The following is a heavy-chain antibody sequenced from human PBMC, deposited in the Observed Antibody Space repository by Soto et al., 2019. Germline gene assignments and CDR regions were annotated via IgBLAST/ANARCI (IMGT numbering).Heavy chain of an antibody. Sequence: ASVKVSCKASGGTFSSYTMHWVRQAPGQRLEWMGWINAGNGNTKYSQKFQGRFTISRDNSKNTLYLQMNSLRAEDTAVYYCAKLLIAVAGAPFDYWGQGTLVTVSS. D-gene: IGHD6-19*01. CDR1: GGTFSSYT. CDR2: INAGNGNT. J-gene: IGHJ4*02. V-gene: IGHV1-3*01. CDR3: AKLLIAVAGAPFDY.